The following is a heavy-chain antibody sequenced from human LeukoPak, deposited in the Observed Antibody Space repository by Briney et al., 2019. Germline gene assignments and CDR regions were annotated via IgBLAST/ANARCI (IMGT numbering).Heavy chain of an antibody. CDR2: ISSTGSYI. V-gene: IGHV3-21*01. CDR1: GFTFSSYS. Sequence: GGSLRLSCAASGFTFSSYSMNWVRQAPGKGLEWVSSISSTGSYIFYADSVKGRFTISRDNAKNSLYLQMNSLRAEDTAVYYCVGPYDGSGHAFDYWGRGTLVTVSS. CDR3: VGPYDGSGHAFDY. J-gene: IGHJ4*02. D-gene: IGHD3-22*01.